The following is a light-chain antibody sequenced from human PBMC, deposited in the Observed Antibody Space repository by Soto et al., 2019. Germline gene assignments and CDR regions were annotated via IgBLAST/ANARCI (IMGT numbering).Light chain of an antibody. CDR2: YDS. J-gene: IGLJ1*01. CDR3: QVWDSSSDPYV. CDR1: NIGSKS. Sequence: SYELTQPPSVSVGPGKTARITCGGNNIGSKSVHWYQQKPGQAPVLVIYYDSDRPSGIPERFSGSNSGNTATLTISRVEAGDEADYYCQVWDSSSDPYVFGTGTKVTVL. V-gene: IGLV3-21*04.